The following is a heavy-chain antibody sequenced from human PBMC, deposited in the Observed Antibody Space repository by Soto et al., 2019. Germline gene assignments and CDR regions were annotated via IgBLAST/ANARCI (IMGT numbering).Heavy chain of an antibody. CDR3: AGEGVAPYYYYGMDV. CDR1: GYTFTRSG. J-gene: IGHJ6*02. V-gene: IGHV1-18*01. CDR2: ISSYNGDT. Sequence: QVQLVQSGAEVKKPGASVKVSCKASGYTFTRSGISWVRQAPGQGPEWMGWISSYNGDTNYAQTFQGRVTMTTDTSTSTAYMDLRSLGSDDTAVYYCAGEGVAPYYYYGMDVWGQGTPVTVSS.